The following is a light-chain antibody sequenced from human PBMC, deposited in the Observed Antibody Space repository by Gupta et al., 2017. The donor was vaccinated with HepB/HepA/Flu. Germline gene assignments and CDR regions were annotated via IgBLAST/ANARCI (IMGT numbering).Light chain of an antibody. CDR1: QSISNW. CDR3: QQYNSYSA. Sequence: DIQMTQSPSTLSASVGDSVTITCRASQSISNWLAWYQQKPGKAPKLLIYKASSLESGVPSRFSGSGSGTEFTLTSSSLQPDDFATDYCQQYNSYSAFGQGTKVEIK. V-gene: IGKV1-5*03. J-gene: IGKJ1*01. CDR2: KAS.